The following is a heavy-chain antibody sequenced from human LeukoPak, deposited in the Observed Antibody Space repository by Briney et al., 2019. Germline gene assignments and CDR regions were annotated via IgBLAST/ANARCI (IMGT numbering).Heavy chain of an antibody. CDR2: ISWDGGST. CDR1: GFTFDDYT. CDR3: ASSPYYDILTGYYGGFAY. V-gene: IGHV3-43*01. Sequence: PGGSLRRSCAASGFTFDDYTMHWVRQAPGKGLEWVSLISWDGGSTYYADSVKGRFTISRDNSKNSLYLQMNSLRTEDTALYYCASSPYYDILTGYYGGFAYWGQGTLVTVSS. J-gene: IGHJ4*02. D-gene: IGHD3-9*01.